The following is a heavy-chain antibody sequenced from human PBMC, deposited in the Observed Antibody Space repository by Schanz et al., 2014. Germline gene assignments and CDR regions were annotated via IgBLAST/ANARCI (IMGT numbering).Heavy chain of an antibody. Sequence: QDQLLQSGAAVKKPGPSVRVSCKAPGYTFPSYGISWARQSPGQGLEWMGWISAYNGNTKYPQKLQGRVTMTTDTSTSTAYMELRSLRSDDTAVYYCARDAADFYDILTEEDYWGQGTLXTVSS. J-gene: IGHJ4*02. CDR1: GYTFPSYG. CDR2: ISAYNGNT. CDR3: ARDAADFYDILTEEDY. V-gene: IGHV1-18*01. D-gene: IGHD3-9*01.